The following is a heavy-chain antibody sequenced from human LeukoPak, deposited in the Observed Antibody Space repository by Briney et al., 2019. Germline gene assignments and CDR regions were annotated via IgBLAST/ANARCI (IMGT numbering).Heavy chain of an antibody. CDR2: IIPIFGTA. CDR3: ARDLVWNDFEGEEGGQDY. J-gene: IGHJ4*02. CDR1: GGTFSSYA. Sequence: ASVKVSCKASGGTFSSYAISWVRQAPGQGLEWMGGIIPIFGTANYAQKFQGRVMITADESTSTAYMELSSLRSEDTAVYYCARDLVWNDFEGEEGGQDYWGQGTLVTVSS. V-gene: IGHV1-69*13. D-gene: IGHD1-1*01.